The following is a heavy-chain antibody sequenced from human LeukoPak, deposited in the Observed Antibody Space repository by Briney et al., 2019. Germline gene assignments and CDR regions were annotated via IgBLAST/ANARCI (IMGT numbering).Heavy chain of an antibody. CDR2: ISAYNGNT. V-gene: IGHV1-18*01. CDR1: GYTFTSYG. J-gene: IGHJ6*02. Sequence: ASVKVSCKASGYTFTSYGISWVRQAPGQGLEWMGWISAYNGNTNYAQKLQGRVTVTTDTSTSTAYMELRSLRSDDTAVYYCARDRYCSSTSCYYYGMDVWGQGTTVTVSS. CDR3: ARDRYCSSTSCYYYGMDV. D-gene: IGHD2-2*01.